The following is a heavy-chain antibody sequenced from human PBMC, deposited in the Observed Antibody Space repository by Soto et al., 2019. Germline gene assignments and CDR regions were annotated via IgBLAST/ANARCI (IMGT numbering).Heavy chain of an antibody. J-gene: IGHJ6*02. D-gene: IGHD3-22*01. Sequence: PSETLSLTCAVYGGSFSGYYWSWIRQPPGKGLEWIGEINHSGSTNYNPSLKSRVTISVDTSKNQFSLKLSSVTAADTAVYYCARVGRSYYDSSGYYYARRHGMDVWGQGTTVTVS. V-gene: IGHV4-34*01. CDR1: GGSFSGYY. CDR3: ARVGRSYYDSSGYYYARRHGMDV. CDR2: INHSGST.